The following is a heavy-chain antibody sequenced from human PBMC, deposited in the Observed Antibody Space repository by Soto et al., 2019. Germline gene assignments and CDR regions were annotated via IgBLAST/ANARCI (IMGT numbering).Heavy chain of an antibody. Sequence: ASVKVSCKVSGYTLTELSMHWVRQAPGKGLEWMGGFDPEDGETIYAQKFQGRVTMTEDTSTDTAYMELSSLRSEDTAVYYCATDKRFIYLSSSWYWFYWGQGTLVTGSS. CDR1: GYTLTELS. J-gene: IGHJ4*02. CDR3: ATDKRFIYLSSSWYWFY. CDR2: FDPEDGET. V-gene: IGHV1-24*01. D-gene: IGHD6-13*01.